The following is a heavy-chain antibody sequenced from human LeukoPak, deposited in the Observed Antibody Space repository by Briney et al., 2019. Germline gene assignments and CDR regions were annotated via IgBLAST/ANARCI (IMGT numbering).Heavy chain of an antibody. CDR1: GGSISSGGYY. D-gene: IGHD3-10*01. J-gene: IGHJ4*02. V-gene: IGHV4-31*03. Sequence: SETLSLTCTVSGGSISSGGYYWSWIRQHPGKGLEWIGYIYYSGSTYYNPSLKSRVTISVDTSKNQFSLKLTSVTAADTAVYYCARDRTYFGSGSYPDSWGQGTLVTVSS. CDR3: ARDRTYFGSGSYPDS. CDR2: IYYSGST.